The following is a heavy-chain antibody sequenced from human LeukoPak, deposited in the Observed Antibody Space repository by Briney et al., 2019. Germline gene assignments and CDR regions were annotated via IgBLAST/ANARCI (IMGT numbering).Heavy chain of an antibody. V-gene: IGHV3-21*01. CDR2: ISSSSSYI. CDR1: GFTFSSYS. Sequence: GGSLRLSCAAPGFTFSSYSMNWVRQAPGKGLEWVSSISSSSSYIYYADSVKGRFTISRDNAKNSLYLQMNSLRAEDTAVYYCARDPYYYDRSPYYYGMDVWGQGTTVTVSS. D-gene: IGHD3-22*01. J-gene: IGHJ6*02. CDR3: ARDPYYYDRSPYYYGMDV.